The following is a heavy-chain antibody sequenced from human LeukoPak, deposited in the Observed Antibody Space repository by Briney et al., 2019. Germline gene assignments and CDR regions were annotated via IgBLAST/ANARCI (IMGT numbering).Heavy chain of an antibody. CDR3: ARPTSPDSSSLNWFDP. V-gene: IGHV3-74*01. Sequence: GGSLRLSCAASGFTFSSYWMHWVRQAPGLGPVLVSRINSDGSSTSYADSVKGRFTISRDNAKNTLYLQMNSLRAEDTAVYYCARPTSPDSSSLNWFDPWGQGTLVTVSS. D-gene: IGHD6-13*01. CDR1: GFTFSSYW. J-gene: IGHJ5*02. CDR2: INSDGSST.